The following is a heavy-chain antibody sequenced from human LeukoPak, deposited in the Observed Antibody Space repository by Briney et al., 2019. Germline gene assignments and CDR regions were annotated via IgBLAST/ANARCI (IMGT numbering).Heavy chain of an antibody. J-gene: IGHJ4*02. CDR2: TYYRSKWYN. Sequence: SQTLSLTCAISGDSVSSNSTAWNWIRQCPSRGLESLGRTYYRSKWYNDYAVSVTSRIPINPDISKTQFSLQLNSVTPEDTAVYYCARTGGGGRSFDYWGQGTLVTVSS. V-gene: IGHV6-1*01. CDR3: ARTGGGGRSFDY. CDR1: GDSVSSNSTA. D-gene: IGHD3-16*01.